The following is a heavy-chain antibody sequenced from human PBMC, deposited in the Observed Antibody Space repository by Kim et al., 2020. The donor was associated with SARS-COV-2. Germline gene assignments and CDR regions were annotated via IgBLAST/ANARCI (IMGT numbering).Heavy chain of an antibody. D-gene: IGHD2-15*01. J-gene: IGHJ4*02. Sequence: TSSRPSVQGQVTISADKSISTAYLQWSSLKASDTAMYYCARRTSGVAFDYWGQGTLVTVSS. V-gene: IGHV5-51*01. CDR2: T. CDR3: ARRTSGVAFDY.